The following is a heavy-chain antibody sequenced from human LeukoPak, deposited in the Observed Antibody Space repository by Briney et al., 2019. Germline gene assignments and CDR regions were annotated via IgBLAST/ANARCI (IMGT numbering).Heavy chain of an antibody. CDR2: ISYDGSNK. V-gene: IGHV3-30-3*01. Sequence: PGRSLRLSCAASGFTFSSYAMHWVRQAPGKGLEWVAVISYDGSNKYYADSVKGRFTISRDNSKNTLYLQMNSLRAEDTAVYYCARDPDRDGDYWGQGTLVTVSS. CDR3: ARDPDRDGDY. D-gene: IGHD3-10*01. J-gene: IGHJ4*02. CDR1: GFTFSSYA.